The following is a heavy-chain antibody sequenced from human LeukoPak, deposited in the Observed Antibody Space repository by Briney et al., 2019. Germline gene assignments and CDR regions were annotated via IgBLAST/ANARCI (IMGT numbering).Heavy chain of an antibody. CDR2: IYYSGSA. CDR3: AREKKSGIVVVIRYFDL. D-gene: IGHD3-22*01. V-gene: IGHV4-39*01. CDR1: GGSISSSSYY. Sequence: SETLSLTCTVSGGSISSSSYYWGWIRQPPGKGLEWIGSIYYSGSAYYNASLKSRVSISVDTSKNQFSLKLSSVTAADTAVYYCAREKKSGIVVVIRYFDLWGRGTLVTVSS. J-gene: IGHJ2*01.